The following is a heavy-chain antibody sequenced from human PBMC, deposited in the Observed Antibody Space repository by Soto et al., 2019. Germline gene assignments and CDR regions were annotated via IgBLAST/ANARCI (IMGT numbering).Heavy chain of an antibody. V-gene: IGHV3-30*18. J-gene: IGHJ3*02. CDR3: AKDRGVGPAYYDSSGPLHAFDI. CDR2: ISCGGSHK. D-gene: IGHD3-22*01. Sequence: PGGSLRLSCAGSGFTFSNYGLHRVRQAPGKGLDWVSFISCGGSHKYYADSVKGRFTISRDNSKNTLYLQMNSLRAEDTAVYYCAKDRGVGPAYYDSSGPLHAFDIWGQGTMDPVSS. CDR1: GFTFSNYG.